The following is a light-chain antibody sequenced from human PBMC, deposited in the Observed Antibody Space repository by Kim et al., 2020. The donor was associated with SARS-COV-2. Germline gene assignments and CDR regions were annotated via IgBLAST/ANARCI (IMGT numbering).Light chain of an antibody. J-gene: IGLJ2*01. CDR3: QSYDSSNVV. CDR1: GGSIASNY. Sequence: GKAVTISCPRSGGSIASNYVQWYQQRPGSATTTVIYEDNQRPSGVPGRFSGSIDSSYNSASLTISGMKTEDEADYYCQSYDSSNVVFGGGTQLTVL. CDR2: EDN. V-gene: IGLV6-57*03.